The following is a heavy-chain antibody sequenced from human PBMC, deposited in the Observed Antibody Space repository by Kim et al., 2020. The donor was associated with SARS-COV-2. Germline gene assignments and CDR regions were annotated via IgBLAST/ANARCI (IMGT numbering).Heavy chain of an antibody. D-gene: IGHD3-22*01. J-gene: IGHJ4*02. CDR3: SRVRSSGYYYSDY. V-gene: IGHV4-39*07. Sequence: YNPSLKSRVTISVDTSKIQFSLKLSSVTAAYTAVYYCSRVRSSGYYYSDYWGQGTLVTVSS.